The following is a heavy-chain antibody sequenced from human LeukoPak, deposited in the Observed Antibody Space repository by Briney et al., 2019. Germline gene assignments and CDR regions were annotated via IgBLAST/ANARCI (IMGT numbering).Heavy chain of an antibody. CDR1: GGSMSSSGHY. Sequence: SETLSLTCTVSGGSMSSSGHYWGWIRQPPRKGLEWIGAIYYSGSTYYNPSLKSRVTISVDTSKNQFSLKLSSVTAADTAVYYCARDYAGSGWFDPWGQGTLVTVSS. J-gene: IGHJ5*02. V-gene: IGHV4-39*07. CDR3: ARDYAGSGWFDP. CDR2: IYYSGST. D-gene: IGHD3-10*01.